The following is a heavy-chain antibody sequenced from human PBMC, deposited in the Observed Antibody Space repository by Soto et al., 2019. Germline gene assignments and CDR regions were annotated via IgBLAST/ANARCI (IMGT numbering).Heavy chain of an antibody. V-gene: IGHV3-7*01. CDR3: AREKGTSGHDGAFDI. D-gene: IGHD3-16*01. J-gene: IGHJ3*02. CDR2: IKQDGSEK. Sequence: EVQLVESGGGLVQPGGSLRLSCAASGFTFSSYWMSWVRQAPGKGLEWVANIKQDGSEKYYVDSVKGRFTISRDNAKNSLYLQMNSLRAEDTAVYYCAREKGTSGHDGAFDIWGQGTMVTVSS. CDR1: GFTFSSYW.